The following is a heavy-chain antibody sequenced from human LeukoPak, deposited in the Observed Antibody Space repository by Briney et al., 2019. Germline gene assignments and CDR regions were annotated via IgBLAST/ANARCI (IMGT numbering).Heavy chain of an antibody. V-gene: IGHV3-7*01. J-gene: IGHJ4*02. CDR3: ARERLYGASALDY. CDR1: GFTFSSYW. Sequence: GGFLRLSCAASGFTFSSYWMSWVRQAPGKGLERVANIKDDGTEKHYVDSLRGRFTISRDNSKDSLYLQINSLRAEDTAVYYCARERLYGASALDYWGQGTVVTVSS. D-gene: IGHD4-17*01. CDR2: IKDDGTEK.